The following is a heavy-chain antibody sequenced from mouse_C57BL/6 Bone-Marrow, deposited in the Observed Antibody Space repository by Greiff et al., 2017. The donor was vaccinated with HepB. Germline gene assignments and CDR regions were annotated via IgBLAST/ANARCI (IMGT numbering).Heavy chain of an antibody. CDR3: ARRGANWDVGYWYFDV. V-gene: IGHV5-2*01. CDR1: EYEFPSHD. CDR2: INSDGGST. Sequence: DVHLVESGGGLVQPGESLKLSCESNEYEFPSHDMSWVRKTPEKRLELVAAINSDGGSTYYPDTMERRFIISRDNTKKTLYLQMSSLRSEDTALYYCARRGANWDVGYWYFDVWGTGTTVTVSS. D-gene: IGHD4-1*01. J-gene: IGHJ1*03.